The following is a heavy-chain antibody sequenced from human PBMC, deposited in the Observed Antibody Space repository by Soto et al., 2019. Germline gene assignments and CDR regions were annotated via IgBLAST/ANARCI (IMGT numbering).Heavy chain of an antibody. CDR1: GGTFSSYA. CDR2: IIPIFGTA. D-gene: IGHD4-17*01. V-gene: IGHV1-69*13. Sequence: SVTVSCKASGGTFSSYAISWVRQAPGQGLEWMGGIIPIFGTANYAQKFQGRVTITADESTSTAYMELSSLRSEDTAVYYCAREAGGDYDHAFDIWGQGTMVTVSS. CDR3: AREAGGDYDHAFDI. J-gene: IGHJ3*02.